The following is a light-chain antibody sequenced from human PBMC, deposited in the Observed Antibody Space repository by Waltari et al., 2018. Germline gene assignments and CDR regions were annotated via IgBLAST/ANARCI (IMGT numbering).Light chain of an antibody. J-gene: IGKJ4*01. CDR1: QSLLKSNGYNY. CDR3: MQGTHWPPLT. Sequence: DIIMTQSPPSLPVTPGESASISCRSSQSLLKSNGYNYLDWYLQKPGQSPQLLIYVASARASGVPDRFVGSGSGTDFTLTITRVEADDVGIYYCMQGTHWPPLTFGGGTKLEIK. V-gene: IGKV2-28*01. CDR2: VAS.